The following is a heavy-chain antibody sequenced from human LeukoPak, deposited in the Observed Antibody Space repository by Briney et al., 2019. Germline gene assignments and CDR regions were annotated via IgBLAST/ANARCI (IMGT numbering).Heavy chain of an antibody. Sequence: PSETLSLTCAVYGGSFSGYYWSWIRQPPGKGLGWIGEINHSGSTNYNPSLTSRVTISVDTSKNQFSLKLSSVTAADTAVYYCAREGAAGNYYYYYMDVWGKGTTVTVSS. J-gene: IGHJ6*03. V-gene: IGHV4-34*01. CDR3: AREGAAGNYYYYYMDV. CDR1: GGSFSGYY. D-gene: IGHD6-13*01. CDR2: INHSGST.